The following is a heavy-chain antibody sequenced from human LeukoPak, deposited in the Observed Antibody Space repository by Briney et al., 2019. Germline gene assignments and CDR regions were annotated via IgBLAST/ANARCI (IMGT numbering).Heavy chain of an antibody. V-gene: IGHV3-21*01. Sequence: GGSLRLSGAASGFTFSSYSMNWVRQAPGKGLEWVSSISSSSSYIYYADSVKGRFTISRGNAKNSLYLQMNSLRAEDTAVYYCARVGGNDFWSGYPEYWGQGTLVTVSS. CDR3: ARVGGNDFWSGYPEY. CDR2: ISSSSSYI. J-gene: IGHJ4*02. CDR1: GFTFSSYS. D-gene: IGHD3-3*01.